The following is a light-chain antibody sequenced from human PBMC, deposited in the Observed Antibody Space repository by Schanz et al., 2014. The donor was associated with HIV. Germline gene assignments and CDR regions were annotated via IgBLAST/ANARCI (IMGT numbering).Light chain of an antibody. CDR1: QNIGNS. CDR3: QQYNSFAST. J-gene: IGKJ2*01. V-gene: IGKV1-5*03. Sequence: DIQMTQSPSTLSASVGDRVTIACRASQNIGNSLAWFQLKPGRAPKLLIYSASSLHTGVPSTFSGSGSGTEYARTTSSLQPDDFATDYRQQYNSFASTVGQGTKLEIK. CDR2: SAS.